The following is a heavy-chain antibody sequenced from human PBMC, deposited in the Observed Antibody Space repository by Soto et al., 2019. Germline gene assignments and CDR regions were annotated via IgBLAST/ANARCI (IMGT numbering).Heavy chain of an antibody. V-gene: IGHV2-5*01. CDR3: ARPSGYSSSWYIGFGGGIDY. CDR2: IYWNDDK. CDR1: GFSLSTSGGG. Sequence: SGPTLVNPTQTLTLTCTFSGFSLSTSGGGVGWIRQPPGKALEWLALIYWNDDKRYSPSLKSRLTITKDTSKNQVVLTMTHMDPVDTATYYCARPSGYSSSWYIGFGGGIDYWGQGTLVTVSS. J-gene: IGHJ4*02. D-gene: IGHD6-13*01.